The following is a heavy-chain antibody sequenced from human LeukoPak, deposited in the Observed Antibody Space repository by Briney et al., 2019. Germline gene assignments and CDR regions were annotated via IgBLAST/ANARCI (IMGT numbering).Heavy chain of an antibody. CDR3: ARGVRIAVAPRSNWFDP. D-gene: IGHD6-19*01. V-gene: IGHV1-2*02. J-gene: IGHJ5*02. Sequence: GASVKVSCKASGYTFTGYYMHWVRQAPGQGLEWMGWINPNSGGTNYAQKFQGRVTMTRDTSISTAYMELSRLRSDDTAVYYCARGVRIAVAPRSNWFDPWGQGTLVTVSS. CDR2: INPNSGGT. CDR1: GYTFTGYY.